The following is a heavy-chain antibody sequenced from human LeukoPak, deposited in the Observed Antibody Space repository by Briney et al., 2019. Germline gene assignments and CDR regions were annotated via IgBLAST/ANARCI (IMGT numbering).Heavy chain of an antibody. D-gene: IGHD6-13*01. V-gene: IGHV1-8*03. CDR2: MNPNSGNT. J-gene: IGHJ5*02. Sequence: ASVKVSCKASGYTFTSYDINWVRQATGQGLEWMGWMNPNSGNTGYAQKFQGRVTITRNTSISTAYMELGSLRSEDTAVYYCASTAAAGKGDWFDPWGQGTLVTVSS. CDR3: ASTAAAGKGDWFDP. CDR1: GYTFTSYD.